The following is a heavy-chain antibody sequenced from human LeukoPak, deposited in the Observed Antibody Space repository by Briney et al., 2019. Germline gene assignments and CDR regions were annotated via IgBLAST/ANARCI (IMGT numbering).Heavy chain of an antibody. J-gene: IGHJ4*02. CDR2: ISSSGSTI. CDR1: GFTFSSYE. V-gene: IGHV3-48*03. D-gene: IGHD3-10*01. Sequence: GGSLRLSCAASGFTFSSYEMNWVRQAPGKGLERVSYISSSGSTIYYADSVKGRFTISRDNAKNSLYLQMNSLRAEDTAVYYCAREDQPSGIPFDYWGQGTLVTVSS. CDR3: AREDQPSGIPFDY.